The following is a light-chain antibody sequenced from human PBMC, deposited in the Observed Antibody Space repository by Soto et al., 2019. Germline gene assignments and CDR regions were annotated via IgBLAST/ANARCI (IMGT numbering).Light chain of an antibody. V-gene: IGKV1-5*03. CDR1: QSISSW. Sequence: DIQMSQSPSTLSASVGDRVTISCRASQSISSWLAWYQQKPGKAPKLLIYKASSLESGVPSRFSGSGSGTEFTLTISSLQSEDVAVYYCQQYSNWPRTFGQGTKVDIK. J-gene: IGKJ1*01. CDR3: QQYSNWPRT. CDR2: KAS.